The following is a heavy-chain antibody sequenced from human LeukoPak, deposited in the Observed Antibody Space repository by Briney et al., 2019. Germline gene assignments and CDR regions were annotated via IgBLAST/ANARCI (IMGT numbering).Heavy chain of an antibody. Sequence: GGSLRLSCAASGFTFSSYAMSWVRQAPGKGLEWASAVSGSGGSTYYADSVKGRFTISRDNSKNTLYLQMNSLRAEDTAVYYCAKDFWSGYYDYWGQGTLVTVSS. D-gene: IGHD3-3*01. CDR3: AKDFWSGYYDY. V-gene: IGHV3-23*01. J-gene: IGHJ4*02. CDR1: GFTFSSYA. CDR2: VSGSGGST.